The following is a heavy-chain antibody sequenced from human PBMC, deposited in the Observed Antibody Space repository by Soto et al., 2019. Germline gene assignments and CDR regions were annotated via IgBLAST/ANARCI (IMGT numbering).Heavy chain of an antibody. CDR3: ARVAGYGSGSYYPYYFDY. CDR2: IIPIFGTA. J-gene: IGHJ4*02. D-gene: IGHD3-10*01. V-gene: IGHV1-69*13. CDR1: GGTFSSYA. Sequence: SVKVSCKASGGTFSSYAISWVRQAPGQGLEWMGGIIPIFGTANYAQKFQGRVTITADESTSTAYMELSSLRSEDTAVYYCARVAGYGSGSYYPYYFDYWGQGTLVTVSS.